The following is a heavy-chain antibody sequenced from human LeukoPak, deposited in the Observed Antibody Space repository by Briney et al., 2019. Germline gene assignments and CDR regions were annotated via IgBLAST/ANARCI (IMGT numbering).Heavy chain of an antibody. CDR3: ARRPVEGGGGYDY. CDR1: GFTFSSNY. V-gene: IGHV3-53*01. CDR2: IYSGGST. Sequence: PGGSLRLSCAASGFTFSSNYMSWVRRAPGKGLEWVSVIYSGGSTYYADSVKGRFTISRDNSKNTLYLQMNSLRAEDTAVYYCARRPVEGGGGYDYWGQGTLVTVSS. J-gene: IGHJ4*02. D-gene: IGHD3-16*01.